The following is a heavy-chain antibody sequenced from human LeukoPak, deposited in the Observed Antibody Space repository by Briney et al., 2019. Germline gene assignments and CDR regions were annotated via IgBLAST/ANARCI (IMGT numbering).Heavy chain of an antibody. J-gene: IGHJ4*02. Sequence: SQTLSLTCTVSGGSISSDSYYWTWIRQPAGKGLEWIGYIYYSGSTNYNPSLKSRVTISVETSKNEFSLKLRSVTAADTAVYYCARVTGYRIEDYFDYWGQGTLVTVSS. CDR1: GGSISSDSYY. CDR3: ARVTGYRIEDYFDY. CDR2: IYYSGST. V-gene: IGHV4-61*10. D-gene: IGHD6-13*01.